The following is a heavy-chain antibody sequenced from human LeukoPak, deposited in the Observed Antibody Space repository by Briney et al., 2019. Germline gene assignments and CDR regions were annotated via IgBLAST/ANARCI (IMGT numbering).Heavy chain of an antibody. CDR2: ISSNGGST. Sequence: GGSLRLSCAASGFTFSSYAMHWVRQAPGKGLEYVSAISSNGGSTYYANSVKGRFTISRDNSKNTLYLQMGSLRAEDMAVYYCARGGISVGATSPFDYWGQGTLVTVSS. CDR3: ARGGISVGATSPFDY. V-gene: IGHV3-64*01. J-gene: IGHJ4*02. D-gene: IGHD1-26*01. CDR1: GFTFSSYA.